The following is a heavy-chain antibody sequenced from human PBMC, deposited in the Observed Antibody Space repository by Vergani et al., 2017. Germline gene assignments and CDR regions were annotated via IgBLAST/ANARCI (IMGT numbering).Heavy chain of an antibody. J-gene: IGHJ4*02. Sequence: QVQLVESGGGVVQRGGSLRLSCATSGFTLSTYDMQWIRQGAGKGLEFVAFIQFDGSNQYYADSVKGRFTLSRDFSKNTLYLQMNSLRTDDTATYYCAKHFRGWGIDYWGQGTQVIVSS. V-gene: IGHV3-30*02. CDR1: GFTLSTYD. CDR3: AKHFRGWGIDY. CDR2: IQFDGSNQ. D-gene: IGHD3-16*01.